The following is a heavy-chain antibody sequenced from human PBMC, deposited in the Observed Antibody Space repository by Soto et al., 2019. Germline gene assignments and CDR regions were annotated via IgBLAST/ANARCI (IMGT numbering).Heavy chain of an antibody. CDR2: ISSSSSTI. J-gene: IGHJ4*02. V-gene: IGHV3-48*01. CDR3: ARDGEGIVVVPAARASYYFDY. D-gene: IGHD2-2*01. Sequence: EVQLVESGGGLVQPGGSLRLSCAASGFTFSSYSMNWVRQAPGKGLEWVSYISSSSSTIYYADSVKGRFTISRDNAKNSLYLQMNSLGAEDTAVYYCARDGEGIVVVPAARASYYFDYWGQGTLVTVSS. CDR1: GFTFSSYS.